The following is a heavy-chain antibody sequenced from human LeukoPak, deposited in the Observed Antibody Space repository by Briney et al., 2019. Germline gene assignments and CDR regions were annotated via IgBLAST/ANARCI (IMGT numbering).Heavy chain of an antibody. Sequence: GGSLRLPCAASGFTFSSYGMHWVRQAPGKGLEWVAVIWYDGSNKYYADSVKGRFTISRDNSKNTLYLQMNSLRAEDTAVYYCARDEEVPGIGYWGQGTLVTVSS. CDR1: GFTFSSYG. V-gene: IGHV3-33*01. D-gene: IGHD2-2*01. CDR2: IWYDGSNK. J-gene: IGHJ4*02. CDR3: ARDEEVPGIGY.